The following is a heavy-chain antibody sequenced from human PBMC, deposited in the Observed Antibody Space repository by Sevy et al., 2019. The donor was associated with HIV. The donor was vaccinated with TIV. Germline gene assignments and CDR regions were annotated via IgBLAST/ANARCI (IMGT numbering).Heavy chain of an antibody. D-gene: IGHD6-19*01. V-gene: IGHV3-23*01. J-gene: IGHJ4*02. CDR3: AKSFPRYGTGWEFDY. Sequence: GESLKISCAASGFTFNNYAMNWVRQAPGKGLEWVSAISATGGSTYYADSLKGQFTISRDNSNNTLFLQMNSLRAEDTALYYCAKSFPRYGTGWEFDYWGQGTLVTVSS. CDR1: GFTFNNYA. CDR2: ISATGGST.